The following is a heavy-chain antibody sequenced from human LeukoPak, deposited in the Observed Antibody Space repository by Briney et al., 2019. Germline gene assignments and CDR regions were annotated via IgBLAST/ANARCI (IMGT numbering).Heavy chain of an antibody. V-gene: IGHV4-39*01. D-gene: IGHD3-22*01. Sequence: SETLFLTCSVSGASVSSVSGYWGWFRQSPGEGLEWIGSIIYGGRTYYNLSLKSRVTMSVDTSKNQFSLKMRSVTAADTAVYYCARHDYDSTGSYWGYYFDYWGQGTLVTVSS. CDR3: ARHDYDSTGSYWGYYFDY. CDR1: GASVSSVSGY. CDR2: IIYGGRT. J-gene: IGHJ4*02.